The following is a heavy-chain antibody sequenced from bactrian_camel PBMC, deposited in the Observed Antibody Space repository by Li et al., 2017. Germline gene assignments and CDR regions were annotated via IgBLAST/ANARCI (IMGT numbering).Heavy chain of an antibody. CDR2: IDSDGIT. CDR3: AAGRATTLYPGPICEWNY. J-gene: IGHJ4*01. Sequence: HVQLVESGGGSEQAGGSLTLSCAASGATYCRRDMSWYRQAPGKEREFVSSIDSDGITTYADAVEGRFTISHDNAKNTVDLQMDNLKPEDSGMYVCAAGRATTLYPGPICEWNYWGQGTQV. V-gene: IGHV3S53*01. D-gene: IGHD5*01. CDR1: GATYCRRD.